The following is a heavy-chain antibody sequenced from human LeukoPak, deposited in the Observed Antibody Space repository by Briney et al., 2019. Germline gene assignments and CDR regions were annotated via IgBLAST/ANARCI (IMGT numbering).Heavy chain of an antibody. CDR2: IKQDGRER. Sequence: PGGSLRLSCAASGFTFTCCWMSWVRQTPGKGLEWVASIKQDGRERFYADSVKGRFTISRDNAKNSLYLQVNSLRAEDTAVYYCARVPGVTHYFDSWGQGILVTVSS. CDR3: ARVPGVTHYFDS. V-gene: IGHV3-7*01. D-gene: IGHD4-23*01. CDR1: GFTFTCCW. J-gene: IGHJ4*02.